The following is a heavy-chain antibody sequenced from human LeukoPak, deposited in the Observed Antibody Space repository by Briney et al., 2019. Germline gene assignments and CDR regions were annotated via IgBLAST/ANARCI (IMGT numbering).Heavy chain of an antibody. Sequence: PGGSLRLSCAASGFTFSSYWMSWVRQAPGKGLEWVANIKQDGSEKYYVDSVKGRFTISRDNAKKSLYLQMNSLRAEDTAVYYCARPQSSSWYYFDYWGQGTLVTVSS. CDR1: GFTFSSYW. CDR2: IKQDGSEK. D-gene: IGHD6-13*01. J-gene: IGHJ4*02. CDR3: ARPQSSSWYYFDY. V-gene: IGHV3-7*03.